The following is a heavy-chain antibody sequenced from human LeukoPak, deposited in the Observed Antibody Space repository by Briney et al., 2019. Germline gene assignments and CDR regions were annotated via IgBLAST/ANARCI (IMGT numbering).Heavy chain of an antibody. CDR2: ISSSGSTI. CDR1: GFTFSSYE. D-gene: IGHD3-16*01. CDR3: ARDGGYGPRYYYYMDV. V-gene: IGHV3-48*03. J-gene: IGHJ6*03. Sequence: GGSLRLSCAASGFTFSSYEMNWVRQAPGKGLEWVSYISSSGSTIYYADSVKGRFTISRDNAKNSLYLQMNSLRAEDTAVYYRARDGGYGPRYYYYMDVWGKGTTVTVSS.